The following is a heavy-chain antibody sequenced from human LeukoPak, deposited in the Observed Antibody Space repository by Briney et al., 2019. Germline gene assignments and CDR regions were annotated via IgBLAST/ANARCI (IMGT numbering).Heavy chain of an antibody. J-gene: IGHJ5*02. V-gene: IGHV4-34*01. CDR1: GGSFSGYY. CDR3: TRGRSSGWYYVWFDA. D-gene: IGHD6-19*01. CDR2: INHSGNT. Sequence: SETLSLTCAVYGGSFSGYYWSWIRQPPGKGLEWVGEINHSGNTNYNPSLKNRVTISVDTSKNQFSLKLSSLTIADTAVCYSTRGRSSGWYYVWFDAGGEASLVSVSS.